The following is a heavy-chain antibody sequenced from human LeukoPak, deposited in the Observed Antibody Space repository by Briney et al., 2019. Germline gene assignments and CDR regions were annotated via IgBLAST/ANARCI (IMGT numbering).Heavy chain of an antibody. Sequence: GGSLRLSCAASGFTFSNSWMSWVRQAPGKGLEWLAYIKLDGREKYYVDSVRDRFTISRDNANQSLYLEMNFLRAEDTAVYYCAINAPLDYWGQGTLVTVSS. CDR2: IKLDGREK. D-gene: IGHD2-2*01. V-gene: IGHV3-7*01. CDR1: GFTFSNSW. CDR3: AINAPLDY. J-gene: IGHJ4*02.